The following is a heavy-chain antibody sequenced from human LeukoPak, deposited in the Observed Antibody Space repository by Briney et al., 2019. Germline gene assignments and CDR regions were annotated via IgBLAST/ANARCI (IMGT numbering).Heavy chain of an antibody. V-gene: IGHV3-NL1*01. CDR1: EFTFRSYG. D-gene: IGHD4-17*01. CDR2: ITGSGGTT. J-gene: IGHJ4*02. Sequence: PGGSLRLSCAASEFTFRSYGMHWVRQAPGKGLEWVSAITGSGGTTYYADSVKGRFTISRDNSKNTLYLQMNSLRAEDTAVYYCAKDDRAVSHFDYWGQGTLVTVSS. CDR3: AKDDRAVSHFDY.